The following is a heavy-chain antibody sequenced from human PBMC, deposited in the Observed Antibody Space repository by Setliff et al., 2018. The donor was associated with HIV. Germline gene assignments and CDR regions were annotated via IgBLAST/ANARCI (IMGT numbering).Heavy chain of an antibody. CDR2: ISGNGGNT. J-gene: IGHJ4*02. CDR3: AKFFGGYGDYMGFDY. Sequence: GGSLRLSCSASGFSFSNYAMHWVRQAPGKGLEYVSAISGNGGNTYYADSVKGRFTISRDNSKNTLYLQMNSLRAEDTAVYYCAKFFGGYGDYMGFDYWGQGTLVTVSS. V-gene: IGHV3-64*04. D-gene: IGHD4-17*01. CDR1: GFSFSNYA.